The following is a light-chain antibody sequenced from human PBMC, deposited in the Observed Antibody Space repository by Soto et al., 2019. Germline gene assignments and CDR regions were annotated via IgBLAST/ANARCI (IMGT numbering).Light chain of an antibody. J-gene: IGKJ1*01. CDR2: KAS. Sequence: DIQMTQSPSTLSASVGDRVTITCRASQSISSWLAWYQQKPGKAPKLLIYKASSLESGGPSRFSGSGSGTEFTLTISSLQPDDFATDYCQQYNSYPLTFGQGTKVEIK. CDR3: QQYNSYPLT. V-gene: IGKV1-5*03. CDR1: QSISSW.